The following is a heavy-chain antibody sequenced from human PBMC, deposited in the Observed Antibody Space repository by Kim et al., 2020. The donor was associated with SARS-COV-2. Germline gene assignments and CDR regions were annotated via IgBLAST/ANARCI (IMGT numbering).Heavy chain of an antibody. J-gene: IGHJ4*02. V-gene: IGHV3-7*01. CDR3: TRGPGVPHAPYYFDY. D-gene: IGHD2-2*01. CDR1: GFTFSRYL. Sequence: GGSLRLSCAASGFTFSRYLLSWVRQAPGRRLELVAIIRQDGNEKHYVDSVQGRFTISRDNSENSLFLQMNSLRAEDTAMYYCTRGPGVPHAPYYFDYWGQGTLVTVSS. CDR2: IRQDGNEK.